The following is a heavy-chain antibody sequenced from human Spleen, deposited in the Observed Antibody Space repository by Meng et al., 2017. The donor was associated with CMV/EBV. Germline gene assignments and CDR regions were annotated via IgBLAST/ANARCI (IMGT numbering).Heavy chain of an antibody. D-gene: IGHD3-10*01. J-gene: IGHJ3*02. CDR2: ITGSGGST. Sequence: GGSLRLSCAASGFSFSNYAMSWVRQAPGKGLKWVSTITGSGGSTSYADSVEGRFTISRDNSEKMVHLQMNSLRVEDTAVYYCAKEVFRGAFSAFDIWGQGTMVTVSS. CDR1: GFSFSNYA. CDR3: AKEVFRGAFSAFDI. V-gene: IGHV3-23*01.